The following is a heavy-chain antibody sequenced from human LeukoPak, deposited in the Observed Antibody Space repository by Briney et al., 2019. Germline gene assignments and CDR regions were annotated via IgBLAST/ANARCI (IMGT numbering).Heavy chain of an antibody. CDR1: GGSFSGYY. J-gene: IGHJ3*02. CDR2: INHSGST. V-gene: IGHV4-34*01. CDR3: AREVPDMVATVDAFDI. Sequence: PSETLSLTCAVYGGSFSGYYWSWIRQPPGKGLEWIGEINHSGSTNYNPSLKSRVTISVDTSKNQFSLKLSSVTAADTAVYYCAREVPDMVATVDAFDIWGQGTMVTVSS. D-gene: IGHD5-12*01.